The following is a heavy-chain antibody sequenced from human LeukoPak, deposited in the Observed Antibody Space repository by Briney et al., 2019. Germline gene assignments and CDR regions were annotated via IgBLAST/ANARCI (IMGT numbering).Heavy chain of an antibody. J-gene: IGHJ1*01. CDR2: IYYSGST. Sequence: SEALSLTCTVSGGSITSTLYYWGWFRQSSGKGLEWIGSIYYSGSTYYNPSLKSRVTISVDTSKNQFSLRLTSVTAADTAVYFCAGQPENTRGFYWGQGTLVTVSS. CDR3: AGQPENTRGFY. CDR1: GGSITSTLYY. V-gene: IGHV4-39*01. D-gene: IGHD2-2*01.